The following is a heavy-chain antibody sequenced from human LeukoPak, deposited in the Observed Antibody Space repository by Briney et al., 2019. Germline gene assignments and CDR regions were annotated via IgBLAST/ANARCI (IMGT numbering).Heavy chain of an antibody. J-gene: IGHJ6*03. D-gene: IGHD3-16*02. CDR3: ARVGYRGGDYYSFMDV. Sequence: PGGSLRLSCAASGFIFSDYDMNWVRQAPGKGLEWVANITGDGTEKYYVDSVKGRFTISRDNAKNSLYLQMSSLRDEDTAIYFCARVGYRGGDYYSFMDVWGKGTMVTVSS. CDR1: GFIFSDYD. V-gene: IGHV3-7*03. CDR2: ITGDGTEK.